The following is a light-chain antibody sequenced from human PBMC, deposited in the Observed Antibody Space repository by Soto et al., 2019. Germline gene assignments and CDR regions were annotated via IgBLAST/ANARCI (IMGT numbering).Light chain of an antibody. CDR1: QSISSY. V-gene: IGKV1-39*01. CDR3: QQSDSGPRT. J-gene: IGKJ4*01. CDR2: AAS. Sequence: DIQMTQSPSSLSASVGDRVPITCRASQSISSYLNWYQQKPGKAPKVLIYAASSLQSGVPSRFSGIGSGTDFTLSISRLQPEDFATYYCQQSDSGPRTFGGGTKVEIK.